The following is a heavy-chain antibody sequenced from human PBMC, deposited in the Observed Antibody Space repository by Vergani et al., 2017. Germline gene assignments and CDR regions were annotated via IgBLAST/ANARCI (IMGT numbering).Heavy chain of an antibody. CDR3: TRMGVLGEPFDY. D-gene: IGHD3-16*01. Sequence: EVQLVESGGGLVQPGGSLKVSCAASGFTFSGSAMHWVRQASGKGLEWVGRIRNKANTYATAYAASVKGRFTISREDAKNTTYLQMNSLKTEDTAMYYCTRMGVLGEPFDYWGQGTLVTVSS. CDR2: IRNKANTYAT. V-gene: IGHV3-73*01. J-gene: IGHJ4*02. CDR1: GFTFSGSA.